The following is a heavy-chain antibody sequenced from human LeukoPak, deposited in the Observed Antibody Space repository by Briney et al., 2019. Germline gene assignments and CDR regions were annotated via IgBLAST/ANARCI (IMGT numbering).Heavy chain of an antibody. J-gene: IGHJ4*02. V-gene: IGHV4-59*01. D-gene: IGHD5-24*01. CDR2: VFYSGST. CDR1: GGSTSSFY. CDR3: VREADGYYYFDY. Sequence: SETLSLTCTVSGGSTSSFYWSWIRQPPGKGLGWIGYVFYSGSTNYNPSLKSRVTISLDTSKNQFSLRLTSVTAADTAVYYCVREADGYYYFDYWGQGTLVTVSS.